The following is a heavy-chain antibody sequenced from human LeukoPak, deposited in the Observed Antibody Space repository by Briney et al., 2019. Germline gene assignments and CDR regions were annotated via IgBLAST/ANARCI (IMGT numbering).Heavy chain of an antibody. Sequence: GGSLRLSCAASGVTFSTYAMHWVRQAPGKGLEWAAVMSYDGSNIYYADSVKGRFTISRDNSKNTLYLQLNSLRAEDTAVYYCARGGITSSWFDPWGQGTLVTVSS. J-gene: IGHJ5*02. CDR2: MSYDGSNI. CDR1: GVTFSTYA. D-gene: IGHD2-2*01. V-gene: IGHV3-30-3*01. CDR3: ARGGITSSWFDP.